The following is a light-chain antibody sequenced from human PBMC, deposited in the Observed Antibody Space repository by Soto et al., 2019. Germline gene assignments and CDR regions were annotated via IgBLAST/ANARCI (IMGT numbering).Light chain of an antibody. CDR3: AVWDDNLNGVI. CDR1: SSNVGSNA. V-gene: IGLV1-44*01. Sequence: QSVVTQPPSTSGTPGQRGSISCSGSSSNVGSNAVNWYQQFPGTAPKLLIHSNDQRPSGVPDRFSGSKSGTSASLAISGLQSEDEADYYCAVWDDNLNGVIFGGGTKLTVL. J-gene: IGLJ2*01. CDR2: SND.